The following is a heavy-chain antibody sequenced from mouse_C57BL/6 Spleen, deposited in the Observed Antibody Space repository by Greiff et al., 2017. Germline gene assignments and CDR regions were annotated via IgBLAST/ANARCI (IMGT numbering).Heavy chain of an antibody. CDR3: ARMANGPPWFAY. CDR2: IWSGGST. D-gene: IGHD1-2*01. J-gene: IGHJ3*01. V-gene: IGHV2-2*01. Sequence: VQLQQSGPGLVQPSQSLSITCTVSGFSLTSYGVHWVRQSPGKGLEWLGVIWSGGSTDYNAACISRLSISKDNSKSQVFFKMNSLQADDTAIYCCARMANGPPWFAYWGQGTLVTVSA. CDR1: GFSLTSYG.